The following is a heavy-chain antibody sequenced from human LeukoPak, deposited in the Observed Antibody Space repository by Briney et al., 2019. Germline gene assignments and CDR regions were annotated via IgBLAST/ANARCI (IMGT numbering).Heavy chain of an antibody. V-gene: IGHV4-61*02. CDR1: GGSISSSSYY. CDR2: IYTSGST. Sequence: SETLSLTCTVSGGSISSSSYYWGWIRQPAGKGLEWIGRIYTSGSTNYNPSLKSRVTMSVDTSKNQFSLKLSSVTAADTAVYYCARHSATMVRGGFDPWGQGTLVTVSS. CDR3: ARHSATMVRGGFDP. D-gene: IGHD3-10*01. J-gene: IGHJ5*02.